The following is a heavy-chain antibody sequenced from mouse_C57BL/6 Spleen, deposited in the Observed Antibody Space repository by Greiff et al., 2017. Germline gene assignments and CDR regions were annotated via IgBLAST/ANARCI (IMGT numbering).Heavy chain of an antibody. CDR1: GYTFTSYW. CDR3: ARDYGSSYWYFDV. V-gene: IGHV1-69*01. D-gene: IGHD1-1*01. Sequence: VQLQQPGAELVMPGASVKLSCKASGYTFTSYWMHWVKQRPGQGLEWIGEIAPSYSYTNYNQKFKGKSTLTVDISSCTAYMQLSSLTSEDSAVYYCARDYGSSYWYFDVWGTGTTVTVSS. J-gene: IGHJ1*03. CDR2: IAPSYSYT.